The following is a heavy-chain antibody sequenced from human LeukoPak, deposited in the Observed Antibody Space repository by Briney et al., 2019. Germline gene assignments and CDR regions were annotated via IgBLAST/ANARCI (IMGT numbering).Heavy chain of an antibody. V-gene: IGHV4-34*01. CDR2: INHSGST. Sequence: PSETLSLTCAVYGGSFSGYYWSWIRQPPGKGLEWIGEINHSGSTNYNPSLKSRVTISVDTSKNQSSLKLSSVTAADTAVYYCARLYCSGGSCYSRGDNWFDPWGQGTLVTVSS. J-gene: IGHJ5*02. D-gene: IGHD2-15*01. CDR3: ARLYCSGGSCYSRGDNWFDP. CDR1: GGSFSGYY.